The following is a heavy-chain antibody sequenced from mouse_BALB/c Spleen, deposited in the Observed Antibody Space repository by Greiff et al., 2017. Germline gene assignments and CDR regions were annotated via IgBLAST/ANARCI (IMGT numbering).Heavy chain of an antibody. V-gene: IGHV14-3*02. D-gene: IGHD2-4*01. CDR3: ASDYDVWYFDV. J-gene: IGHJ1*01. CDR1: GFNIKDTY. CDR2: IDPANGNT. Sequence: VQLKESGAELVKPGASVKLSCTASGFNIKDTYMHWVKQRPEQGLEWIGRIDPANGNTKYDPKFQGKATITADTSSNTAYLQLSSLTSEDTAVYYCASDYDVWYFDVWGAGTTVTVSS.